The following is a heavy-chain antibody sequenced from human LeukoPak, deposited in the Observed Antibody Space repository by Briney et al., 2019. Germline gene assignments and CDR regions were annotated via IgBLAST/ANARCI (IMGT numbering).Heavy chain of an antibody. J-gene: IGHJ2*01. CDR2: ISHSGST. CDR1: VGSISISNSNW. V-gene: IGHV4-4*02. CDR3: ARDLHGGNSFTSDWYFDL. Sequence: SETLSLTCAVSVGSISISNSNWWSWVRQPPGKGLEWIGEISHSGSTNYNPSLKSRVTISVDKSKYQFSLKLSSVTAADTAVYYCARDLHGGNSFTSDWYFDLWGRGTLVTVSS. D-gene: IGHD4-23*01.